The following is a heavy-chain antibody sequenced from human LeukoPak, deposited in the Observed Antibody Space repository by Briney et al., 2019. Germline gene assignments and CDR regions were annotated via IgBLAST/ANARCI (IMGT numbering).Heavy chain of an antibody. V-gene: IGHV3-11*06. CDR3: ARDAGRAYGSGSLLFDY. CDR2: ISSSSSYT. Sequence: PGGSLRLSCAASGFTFSDYYMSWIRQAPVKGLEWVSYISSSSSYTNYADSVKGRFTISRDNAKNSLYLQMNSLRAEDTAVYYCARDAGRAYGSGSLLFDYWGQGTLVTVSS. J-gene: IGHJ4*02. CDR1: GFTFSDYY. D-gene: IGHD3-10*01.